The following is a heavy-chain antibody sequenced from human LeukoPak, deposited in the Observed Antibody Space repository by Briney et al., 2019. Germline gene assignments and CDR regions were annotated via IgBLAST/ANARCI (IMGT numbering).Heavy chain of an antibody. CDR3: ARILDDYGGKRGFDY. CDR2: ISAYNGNT. J-gene: IGHJ4*02. CDR1: GYTFTSYG. D-gene: IGHD4-23*01. V-gene: IGHV1-18*01. Sequence: ASVKVSCKASGYTFTSYGISWVRQAPGQGLEWMGWISAYNGNTNYAQKLQGRVTMTTDTSTSTAYMELGSLRSDDTAVYYCARILDDYGGKRGFDYWGQGTLVTVSS.